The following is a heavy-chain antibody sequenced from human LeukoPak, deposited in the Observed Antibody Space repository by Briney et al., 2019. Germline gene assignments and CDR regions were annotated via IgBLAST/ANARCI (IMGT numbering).Heavy chain of an antibody. J-gene: IGHJ3*01. V-gene: IGHV4-38-2*01. D-gene: IGHD3/OR15-3a*01. CDR1: GHSLTIDYY. CDR2: IYNSGAT. CDR3: ARLDWGSPQSAGAFDV. Sequence: SETLSLTCAVSGHSLTIDYYWGWIRQPPGKGLEWIGHIYNSGATYYNPPLKSRVTLSVDTSRNEFSLRLTSVSAADTAVYYCARLDWGSPQSAGAFDVWGQGTMVSVSS.